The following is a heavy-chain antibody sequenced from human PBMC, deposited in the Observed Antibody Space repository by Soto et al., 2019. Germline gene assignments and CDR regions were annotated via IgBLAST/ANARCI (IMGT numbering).Heavy chain of an antibody. D-gene: IGHD3-22*01. Sequence: GGSLRLSCAASGFTFSSYAMSWVRQAPGKGLEWVSYISSSSSTIYYADSVKGRFTISRDNAKNSLYLQMNSLRDEDTAVYYCARDLPYYDSSGYYYDFDYWGQGTLVTVSS. CDR3: ARDLPYYDSSGYYYDFDY. CDR1: GFTFSSYA. V-gene: IGHV3-48*02. CDR2: ISSSSSTI. J-gene: IGHJ4*02.